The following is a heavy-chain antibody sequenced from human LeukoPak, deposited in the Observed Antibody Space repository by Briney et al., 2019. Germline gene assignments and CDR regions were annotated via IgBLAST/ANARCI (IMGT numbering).Heavy chain of an antibody. V-gene: IGHV3-7*04. CDR3: ARDDVGTLDC. CDR1: GFTFNTYW. D-gene: IGHD1-26*01. Sequence: GGSLRLSCAASGFTFNTYWMTWVRQAPGKGLEWVANIKQDGSEKNYVDSVKGRFTISRDNAKNSLYLQMNSLRPEDTAVYYCARDDVGTLDCWGQGTLVTVSS. J-gene: IGHJ4*02. CDR2: IKQDGSEK.